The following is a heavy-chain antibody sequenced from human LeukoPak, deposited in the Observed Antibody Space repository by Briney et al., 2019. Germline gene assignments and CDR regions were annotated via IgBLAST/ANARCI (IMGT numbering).Heavy chain of an antibody. CDR3: ASQNWFDP. Sequence: PSETLSLTCTVSGGSISSSSYYWGWIRQPPGKGLEWIGSIYYTGSTYYNPSLKSRVTISVDTSKNQLSLKLSSVTAADTAVYYCASQNWFDPWGQGTLVTVSS. CDR1: GGSISSSSYY. J-gene: IGHJ5*02. V-gene: IGHV4-39*07. CDR2: IYYTGST.